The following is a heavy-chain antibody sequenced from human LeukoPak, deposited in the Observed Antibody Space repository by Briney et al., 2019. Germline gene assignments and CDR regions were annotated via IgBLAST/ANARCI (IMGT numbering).Heavy chain of an antibody. J-gene: IGHJ4*02. Sequence: GGSLRLSCAASGFTVSSNYMSWVRQAPGKGLEWVSVIYSGGSTYYADSVKGRFTISRDNAKNSLYLQMNRLRAEDTAIYYCARDAGSSSLDYWGQGTLVTVSS. CDR2: IYSGGST. CDR1: GFTVSSNY. D-gene: IGHD6-6*01. CDR3: ARDAGSSSLDY. V-gene: IGHV3-66*01.